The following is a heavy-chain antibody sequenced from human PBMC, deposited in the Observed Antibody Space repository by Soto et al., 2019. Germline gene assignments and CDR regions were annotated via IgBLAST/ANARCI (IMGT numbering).Heavy chain of an antibody. J-gene: IGHJ6*02. V-gene: IGHV3-23*01. CDR2: VSGSADST. D-gene: IGHD2-8*01. CDR3: AKTRGAMIYAISVYGMDV. CDR1: GFSFSSFA. Sequence: EVQLLESGGGFIHPGGSLRLSCAASGFSFSSFAMNWVRQAPGKGLEWVSIVSGSADSTFYADSVKGRFTISRDNSKSTLDLKINDLRDEDTAVYYCAKTRGAMIYAISVYGMDVWGQGTTVTVSS.